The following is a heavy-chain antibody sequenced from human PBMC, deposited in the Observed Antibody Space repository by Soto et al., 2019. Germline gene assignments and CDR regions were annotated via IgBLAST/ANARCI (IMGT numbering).Heavy chain of an antibody. D-gene: IGHD6-13*01. Sequence: GGSLRISCAASGFTFSSYNMNWVRQSPGKGLEWVSYISSSGSIIYYADSVKGRFTVSRDEAKNSLYLQMNSLRAEDTAVYYCAYSSTPFDYWGQGTLVTVSS. V-gene: IGHV3-48*01. CDR3: AYSSTPFDY. J-gene: IGHJ4*02. CDR2: ISSSGSII. CDR1: GFTFSSYN.